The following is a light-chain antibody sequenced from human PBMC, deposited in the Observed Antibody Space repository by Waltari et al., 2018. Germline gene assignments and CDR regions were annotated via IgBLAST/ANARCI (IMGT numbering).Light chain of an antibody. CDR2: GSS. V-gene: IGKV1-33*01. CDR3: QQFGVLPYS. CDR1: EDISNH. Sequence: DIQVTQSPSSLSASVGDRVSITCQASEDISNHVYWYQQKLGRAPKLLIYGSSNLEAGVPSRFSGDGYGTQFTLTITGLQPEDTATYYCQQFGVLPYSFGQGTKLEIQ. J-gene: IGKJ2*03.